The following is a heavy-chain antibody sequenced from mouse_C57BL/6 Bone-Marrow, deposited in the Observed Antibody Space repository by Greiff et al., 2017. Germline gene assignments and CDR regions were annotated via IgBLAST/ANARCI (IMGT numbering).Heavy chain of an antibody. J-gene: IGHJ4*01. V-gene: IGHV1-64*01. Sequence: VQLQQPGAELVKPGASVKLSCKASGYTFTSYWMHWVKQRPGQGLEWIGMIHPSSGSTNYNEKFKSKATLTVDKSSSTAYMQLSILTSEDSAVYDCARVPPRAYYSNYGEMDYWGQGTSVTVSS. CDR1: GYTFTSYW. CDR2: IHPSSGST. CDR3: ARVPPRAYYSNYGEMDY. D-gene: IGHD2-5*01.